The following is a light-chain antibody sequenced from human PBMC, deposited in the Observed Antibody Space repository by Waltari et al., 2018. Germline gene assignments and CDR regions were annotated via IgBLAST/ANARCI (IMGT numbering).Light chain of an antibody. Sequence: DIQMTQSPSTLSASVGDTVIISCRASQSSTTSLAWYQQKPGKAPDVLIYGASTLESGVPSRFSGSGSGTEFTLTISSLQPDDFATYYCQQYKSYKTFGQGTRVEIK. J-gene: IGKJ1*01. CDR3: QQYKSYKT. CDR1: QSSTTS. V-gene: IGKV1-5*03. CDR2: GAS.